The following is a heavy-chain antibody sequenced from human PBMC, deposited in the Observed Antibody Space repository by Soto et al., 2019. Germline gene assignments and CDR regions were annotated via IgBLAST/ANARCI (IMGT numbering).Heavy chain of an antibody. CDR2: ISCHAGSI. J-gene: IGHJ1*01. D-gene: IGHD2-2*01. CDR1: GFTFDDYA. V-gene: IGHV3-23*01. Sequence: PGGSLRLSCAASGFTFDDYAMHWVRQAPGKGLEWVSSISCHAGSIYYAASVKGRFTISRDNSKNTLYLQMNSLRAEDTAVYYCAKFLIYCSSTSCQDEHWGQGTLVTVSS. CDR3: AKFLIYCSSTSCQDEH.